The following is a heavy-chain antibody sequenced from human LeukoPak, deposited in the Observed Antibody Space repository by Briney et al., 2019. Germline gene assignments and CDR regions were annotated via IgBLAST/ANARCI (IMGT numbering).Heavy chain of an antibody. CDR1: GFTVSSNY. CDR3: ARDGSGGFYYGMDV. V-gene: IGHV3-53*01. D-gene: IGHD6-19*01. J-gene: IGHJ6*02. CDR2: IYSGGST. Sequence: PGGSLRLSCAASGFTVSSNYVSWVRQAPGKGLEWVSVIYSGGSTYYADSVKGRFTISRDNSKNTLYLQMNSLRAEDTAVYYCARDGSGGFYYGMDVWGQGTTVTVSS.